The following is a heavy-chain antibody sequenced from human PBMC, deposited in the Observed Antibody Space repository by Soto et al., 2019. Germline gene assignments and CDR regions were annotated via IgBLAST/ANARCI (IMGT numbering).Heavy chain of an antibody. CDR2: ISAYNGNT. Sequence: ASVKVSCKASGYTFTSYGISWVRQAPGQGLEWMGWISAYNGNTNYAQKLQGRVTMTTDTSTSTAYMELRSLRSDDTAVYYCARGLQLRYFDWSFDYWGQGTLVTVSS. CDR3: ARGLQLRYFDWSFDY. V-gene: IGHV1-18*04. J-gene: IGHJ4*02. D-gene: IGHD3-9*01. CDR1: GYTFTSYG.